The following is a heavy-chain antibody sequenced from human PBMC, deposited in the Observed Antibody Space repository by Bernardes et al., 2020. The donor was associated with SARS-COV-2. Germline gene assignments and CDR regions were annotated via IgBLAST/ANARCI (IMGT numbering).Heavy chain of an antibody. CDR3: ARDHYTTWGYYYGELSLDF. D-gene: IGHD3-16*02. J-gene: IGHJ4*02. CDR1: GGSISSYY. Sequence: SETLSLTCTVSGGSISSYYWSWIRQPPGKGLEWIGYIYYSGSTNYNPSLKSRVTISVDTSKNQFSLKLSSVTAADTAVYYCARDHYTTWGYYYGELSLDFWGQGSLVTVSS. CDR2: IYYSGST. V-gene: IGHV4-59*01.